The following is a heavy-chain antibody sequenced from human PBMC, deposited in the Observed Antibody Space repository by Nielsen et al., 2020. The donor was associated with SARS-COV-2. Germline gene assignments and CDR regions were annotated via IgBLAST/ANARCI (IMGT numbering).Heavy chain of an antibody. D-gene: IGHD4-17*01. CDR2: INPNSGGT. J-gene: IGHJ2*01. CDR3: ARSNGDYSDWYFDL. CDR1: GYTFTGYY. Sequence: ASVKVSCKASGYTFTGYYMHWVRQAPGQGLEWMGWINPNSGGTNYAQKFQGRVTMTRDTSTSTVYMELSSLRSEDTAVYYCARSNGDYSDWYFDLWGRGTLVTVSS. V-gene: IGHV1-2*02.